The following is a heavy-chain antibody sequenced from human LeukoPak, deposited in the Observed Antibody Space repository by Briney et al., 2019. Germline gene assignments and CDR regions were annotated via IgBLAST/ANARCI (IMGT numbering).Heavy chain of an antibody. J-gene: IGHJ4*02. CDR3: ARGVGTTNPPEDY. V-gene: IGHV3-74*01. CDR1: GFTFSSYW. D-gene: IGHD1-26*01. CDR2: MNTDGSIT. Sequence: GGSLRLSCVVSGFTFSSYWMHWVRQAPGKGLVWVSRMNTDGSITTYADSVTGRFTISRDNAKNTLYLQMNSLRAEDTAVYYCARGVGTTNPPEDYWGQGTLVTVSS.